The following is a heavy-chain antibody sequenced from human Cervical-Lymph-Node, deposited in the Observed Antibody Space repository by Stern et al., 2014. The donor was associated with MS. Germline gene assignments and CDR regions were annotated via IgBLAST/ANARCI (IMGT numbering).Heavy chain of an antibody. J-gene: IGHJ6*02. CDR2: MNPNNGNT. CDR3: VRGGFSYGYGLDA. CDR1: GYTFINYD. Sequence: VQLVESGSEVRKPGASVKVSCQASGYTFINYDIFWVRQATGQGLEWMGWMNPNNGNTGHAQKFQGRVTMTRNTSINTAYMELSSLRSDDTAVYYCVRGGFSYGYGLDAWGQGTAVTVSS. D-gene: IGHD5-18*01. V-gene: IGHV1-8*01.